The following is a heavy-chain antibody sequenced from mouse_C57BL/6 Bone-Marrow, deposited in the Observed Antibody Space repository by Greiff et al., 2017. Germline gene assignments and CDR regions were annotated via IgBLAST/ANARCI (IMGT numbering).Heavy chain of an antibody. Sequence: EVKVVESGGGLVQPGGSLKLSCAASGFTFSDYYMYWVRQTPEKRLEWVAYISNGGGSTYYPDTVKGRFTISRDNAKNTLYLQMSRLKSEDTAMYYYSRHDIRFADWGQGTLVTVSA. CDR3: SRHDIRFAD. CDR2: ISNGGGST. J-gene: IGHJ3*01. V-gene: IGHV5-12*01. CDR1: GFTFSDYY. D-gene: IGHD1-3*01.